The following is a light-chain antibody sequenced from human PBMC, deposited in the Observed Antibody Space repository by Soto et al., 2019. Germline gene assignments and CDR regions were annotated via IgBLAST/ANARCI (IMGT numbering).Light chain of an antibody. V-gene: IGLV7-46*01. CDR1: TGAVTSGHN. CDR3: LVIYTGVGEV. CDR2: DTS. Sequence: QAVVTQEPSLTVSPGGTVTLTCGSSTGAVTSGHNPHWFQQKPGQAPRTLIYDTSIKHSWTPARFSGSLLGGKAALTLSGAQPEDEADYYCLVIYTGVGEVFGTGTKLTVL. J-gene: IGLJ1*01.